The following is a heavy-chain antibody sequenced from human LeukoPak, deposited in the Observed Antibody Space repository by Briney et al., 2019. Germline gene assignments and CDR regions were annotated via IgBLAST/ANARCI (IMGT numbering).Heavy chain of an antibody. Sequence: PSQTLSLTCVLSGDSLSSDSTAWNWLRQSPSRGLEWLGRTYFRSKLYNDYAVSVKSRITINPDTSTNQLPLQLNSVTPEDTAVYYCAREGGDAFDVWGQGTTVTVSS. CDR1: GDSLSSDSTA. V-gene: IGHV6-1*01. J-gene: IGHJ3*01. CDR2: TYFRSKLYN. CDR3: AREGGDAFDV. D-gene: IGHD1-26*01.